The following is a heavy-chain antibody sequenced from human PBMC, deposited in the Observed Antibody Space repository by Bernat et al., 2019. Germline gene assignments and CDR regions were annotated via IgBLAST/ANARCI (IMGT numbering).Heavy chain of an antibody. D-gene: IGHD2-15*01. Sequence: QGGRSGAEGKKPGASVKVSCKAAGYTFTSYGISWVRQAPGQGLEWMGWISAYNGNTNYAQKLQGRVTMTTDTSTSIAYMELRSLRSDDTAVYYCAGDEEGYCSGGSCPMGWFDPWGQGTLVTVSS. CDR1: GYTFTSYG. CDR2: ISAYNGNT. J-gene: IGHJ5*02. CDR3: AGDEEGYCSGGSCPMGWFDP. V-gene: IGHV1-18*01.